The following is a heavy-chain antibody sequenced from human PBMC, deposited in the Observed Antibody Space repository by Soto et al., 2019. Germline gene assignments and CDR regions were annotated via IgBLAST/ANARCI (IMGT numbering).Heavy chain of an antibody. CDR1: GFTFSSYA. D-gene: IGHD3-3*01. J-gene: IGHJ6*02. V-gene: IGHV3-30*04. CDR3: ARSGGTYYDFWSGYYTTSRCCCGMDV. Sequence: GGSLRLSCAASGFTFSSYAMHWVRQDPGKRLEWAAVISYDGSNKYSADSVKGRFNISRDNSKNTLYLQRNSLRAEDTAVYWCARSGGTYYDFWSGYYTTSRCCCGMDVWGRGTTVTVSS. CDR2: ISYDGSNK.